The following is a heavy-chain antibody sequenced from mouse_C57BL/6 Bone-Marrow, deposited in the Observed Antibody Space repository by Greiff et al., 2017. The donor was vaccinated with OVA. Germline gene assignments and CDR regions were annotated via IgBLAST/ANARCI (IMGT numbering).Heavy chain of an antibody. CDR1: GFTFSDYY. CDR3: ARHNYGPWYFDV. D-gene: IGHD1-2*01. CDR2: ISNGGGST. V-gene: IGHV5-12*01. Sequence: EVKVVESGGGLVQPGGSLKLSCAASGFTFSDYYMYWVRQTPEKRLEWVAYISNGGGSTYYPDTVKGRFTISRDNAKNTLYLQMSRLKSEDTAMYYCARHNYGPWYFDVWGTGTTVTVSS. J-gene: IGHJ1*03.